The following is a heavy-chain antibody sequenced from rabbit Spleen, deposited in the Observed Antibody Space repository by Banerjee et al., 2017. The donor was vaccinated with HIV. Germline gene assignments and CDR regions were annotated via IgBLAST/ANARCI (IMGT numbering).Heavy chain of an antibody. CDR1: GFTVSSGYW. CDR2: FVVSSGSA. CDR3: ARASVGLNGYNHAYYYGMDL. Sequence: QEQLEESGGGLVKPEGSLTLTCTASGFTVSSGYWIWWVRQAPGKGLEWIGYFVVSSGSAYYASWAKGRFTISKTSSTTVTLQMTSLTAADTATYLCARASVGLNGYNHAYYYGMDLWGPGTLVTVS. V-gene: IGHV1S45*01. J-gene: IGHJ6*01. D-gene: IGHD6-1*01.